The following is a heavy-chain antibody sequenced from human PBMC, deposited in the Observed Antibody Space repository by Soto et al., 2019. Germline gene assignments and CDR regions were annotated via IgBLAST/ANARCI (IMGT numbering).Heavy chain of an antibody. CDR1: GYTFTRLD. J-gene: IGHJ5*02. CDR2: MNPKSDT. CDR3: ARYQEAEGFIS. Sequence: GASVKVSCKSSGYTFTRLDVNWVRQASGQGLEWMGWMNPKSDTGFAQKFQGRVTLTRDTSTSTVYMELTSLTFEDTAVYYCARYQEAEGFISWGQGTPVTVSS. V-gene: IGHV1-8*01.